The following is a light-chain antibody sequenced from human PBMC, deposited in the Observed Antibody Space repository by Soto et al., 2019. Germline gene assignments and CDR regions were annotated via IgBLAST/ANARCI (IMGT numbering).Light chain of an antibody. V-gene: IGKV3-15*01. Sequence: DIVITQSPATLSVSPGERATLSCRASQSVSSNFAWYQQTPGQAPRLLIYGASTRATGIPVRFSGSGSGTELTLTITSLQSEDFAVYYCQQYNSLPLTFGGGTKV. CDR1: QSVSSN. CDR3: QQYNSLPLT. CDR2: GAS. J-gene: IGKJ4*01.